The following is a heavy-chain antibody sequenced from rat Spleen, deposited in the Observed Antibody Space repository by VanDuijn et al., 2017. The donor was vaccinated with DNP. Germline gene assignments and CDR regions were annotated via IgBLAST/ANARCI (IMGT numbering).Heavy chain of an antibody. J-gene: IGHJ3*01. CDR1: GFTFNNYW. CDR3: ATGVYGGYADWFTY. CDR2: INTDDSTT. V-gene: IGHV5-31*01. Sequence: EVQLVESGGDLVQPGRSLKVSCVVSGFTFNNYWMTWIRQVPGKGLEWVASINTDDSTTYYPDSVKGRFTISRDIAKSTQYLQMDSLRSEDTATYDCATGVYGGYADWFTYWGQGTLVTVSS. D-gene: IGHD1-11*01.